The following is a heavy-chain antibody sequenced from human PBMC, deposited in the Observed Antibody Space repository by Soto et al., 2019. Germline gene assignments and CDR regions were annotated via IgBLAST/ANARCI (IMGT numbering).Heavy chain of an antibody. CDR2: INHSGST. J-gene: IGHJ6*02. CDR1: GGSFSGYY. D-gene: IGHD6-13*01. CDR3: ARVRYSSSWPIYYYYGMDV. Sequence: QVQLQQWGAGLLKPSETLSLTCAVYGGSFSGYYWSWIRQPPGKGLEWIGEINHSGSTNYNPSLKSRVTISVDTSKNQFSLKLSSVTAADTAVYYCARVRYSSSWPIYYYYGMDVWGQGTTVTVSS. V-gene: IGHV4-34*01.